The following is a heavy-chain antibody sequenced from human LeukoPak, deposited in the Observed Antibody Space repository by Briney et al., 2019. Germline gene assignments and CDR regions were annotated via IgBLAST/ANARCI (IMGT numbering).Heavy chain of an antibody. CDR1: GYTFSSFT. Sequence: GRSLRLSCEASGYTFSSFTMHWVRQAPGKGLEWVAVISSDGSNKYYPDSVKGRFTISGDNSKNTLYLQVRSLRLEDTAMYFCARDPPGWYYFDYWGQGTLVTVSS. CDR3: ARDPPGWYYFDY. D-gene: IGHD2-15*01. V-gene: IGHV3-30-3*01. J-gene: IGHJ4*02. CDR2: ISSDGSNK.